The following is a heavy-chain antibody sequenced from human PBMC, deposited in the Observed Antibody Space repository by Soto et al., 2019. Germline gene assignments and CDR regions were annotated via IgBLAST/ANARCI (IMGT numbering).Heavy chain of an antibody. D-gene: IGHD2-2*01. CDR3: AREDIVVVPAAVGGVDWFDP. CDR2: IKQDGSEK. J-gene: IGHJ5*02. V-gene: IGHV3-7*01. CDR1: GFTFSSYW. Sequence: GSLRLSCAASGFTFSSYWMSWVRQAPGKGLEWVANIKQDGSEKYYVDSVKGRFTISRDNAKNSLYLQMNSLRAEDTAVYYCAREDIVVVPAAVGGVDWFDPWGQGTLVTVSS.